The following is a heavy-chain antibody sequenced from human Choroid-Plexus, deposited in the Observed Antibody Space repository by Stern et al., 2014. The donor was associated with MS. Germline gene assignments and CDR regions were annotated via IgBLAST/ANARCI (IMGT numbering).Heavy chain of an antibody. CDR2: VSYDRSNK. Sequence: VQLVESGGGVVQPGRPLRLSCVASGFTFGSCAMHWVRQAPGKGLEWVAGVSYDRSNKYYADSVKGRFTISRDNSQNPLYMQMSSLRPEDTAVYYCAKDRQYLTYFFDHWGQGSLVTVSS. J-gene: IGHJ5*02. D-gene: IGHD2/OR15-2a*01. CDR1: GFTFGSCA. CDR3: AKDRQYLTYFFDH. V-gene: IGHV3-30*18.